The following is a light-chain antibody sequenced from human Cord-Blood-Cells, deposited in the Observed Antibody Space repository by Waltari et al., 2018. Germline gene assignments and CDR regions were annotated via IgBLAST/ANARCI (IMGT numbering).Light chain of an antibody. J-gene: IGLJ3*02. Sequence: QSALTQPASVSGSPGQSITISCTGTSSDVGSYNLVPWYQQHPGKAPNTLIYEGSKRPSGVSNRFSGSKSGNTASLTISGLQAEDEADYYCCSYAGSSTWVFGGGTKLTVL. CDR2: EGS. V-gene: IGLV2-23*01. CDR1: SSDVGSYNL. CDR3: CSYAGSSTWV.